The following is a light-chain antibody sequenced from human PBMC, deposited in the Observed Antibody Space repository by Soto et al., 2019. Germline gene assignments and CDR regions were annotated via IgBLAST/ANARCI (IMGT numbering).Light chain of an antibody. CDR1: QGISSW. CDR2: AAS. V-gene: IGKV1-12*01. J-gene: IGKJ4*01. Sequence: DIQMPQSPSSVSASVGDRVTITCRASQGISSWLDWYQQKPGKAPKLLIYAASSLQSGVPSRFSGSGAGTDFTLTSSSLQPEDFATYYCQQANSFPAFGGGTKVELK. CDR3: QQANSFPA.